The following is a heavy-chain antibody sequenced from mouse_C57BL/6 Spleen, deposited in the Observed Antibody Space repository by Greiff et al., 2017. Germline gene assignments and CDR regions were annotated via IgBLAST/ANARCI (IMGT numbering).Heavy chain of an antibody. CDR2: FHPYNDDT. CDR3: ARGITTVRYWYFDV. CDR1: GYTFTTYP. D-gene: IGHD1-1*01. J-gene: IGHJ1*03. Sequence: QVQLKESGAELVKPGASVKMSCKASGYTFTTYPIEWMKQNHGKSLEWIGNFHPYNDDTKYNEKFKGKATLTVEKSSSTVYLELSRLTSDDSAVYYCARGITTVRYWYFDVWGTGTTVTVSS. V-gene: IGHV1-47*01.